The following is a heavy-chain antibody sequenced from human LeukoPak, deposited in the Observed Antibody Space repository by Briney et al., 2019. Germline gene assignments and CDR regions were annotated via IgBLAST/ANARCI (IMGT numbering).Heavy chain of an antibody. CDR2: ISAYNGNT. D-gene: IGHD6-13*01. CDR1: GYTFTSYG. Sequence: ASVKVSCEASGYTFTSYGISWVRQAPGQGLEWMGWISAYNGNTNYAQKLQGRVTMTTDTSTSTAYMELRSLRSDDTAVYYCARAKGYSSSWYRQDNWFDPWGQGTLVTVSS. V-gene: IGHV1-18*01. J-gene: IGHJ5*02. CDR3: ARAKGYSSSWYRQDNWFDP.